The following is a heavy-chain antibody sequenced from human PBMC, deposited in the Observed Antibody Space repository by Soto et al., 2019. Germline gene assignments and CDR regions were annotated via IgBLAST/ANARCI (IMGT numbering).Heavy chain of an antibody. CDR1: GGSINNRGYY. V-gene: IGHV4-31*03. J-gene: IGHJ6*02. Sequence: TLSLTCTVSGGSINNRGYYWSWSRQLPGKGLEWIGYIYYTGSTDYNPSLKSRVTISLDTSKNQFSLKLSSVTAADTAVYYCTRDRLTSPGNYGLYVCGPVTTATVSS. D-gene: IGHD6-13*01. CDR3: TRDRLTSPGNYGLYV. CDR2: IYYTGST.